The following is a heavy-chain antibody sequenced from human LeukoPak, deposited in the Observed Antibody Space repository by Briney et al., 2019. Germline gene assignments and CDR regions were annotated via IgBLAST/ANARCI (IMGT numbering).Heavy chain of an antibody. CDR3: ARDAHYYYYYMDV. Sequence: GASVTVSCKASGYTFTGYYMHWVRQAPGQGLEWMGWINPNSGGTNYAQKFQGRVTVTRDTSISTAYMELSRLRSDDTAVYYCARDAHYYYYYMDVWGKGTTVTVSS. J-gene: IGHJ6*03. CDR1: GYTFTGYY. V-gene: IGHV1-2*02. CDR2: INPNSGGT.